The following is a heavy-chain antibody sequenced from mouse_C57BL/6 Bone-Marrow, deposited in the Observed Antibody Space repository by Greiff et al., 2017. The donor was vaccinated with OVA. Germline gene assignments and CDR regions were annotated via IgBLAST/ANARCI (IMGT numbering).Heavy chain of an antibody. CDR3: TIYRY. D-gene: IGHD5-1-1*01. CDR1: GFNIKDDY. Sequence: EVQLQQSGAELVRPGASVKLSCTASGFNIKDDYMHWVKERPEQGLEWIGWIDPENGDTEYASKFQGKATITADTSSKTVYLHLSSLTSEDTAVYYCTIYRYWGQGTTLTVSS. V-gene: IGHV14-4*01. CDR2: IDPENGDT. J-gene: IGHJ2*01.